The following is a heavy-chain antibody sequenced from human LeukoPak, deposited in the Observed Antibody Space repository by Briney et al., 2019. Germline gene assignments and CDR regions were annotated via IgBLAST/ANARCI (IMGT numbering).Heavy chain of an antibody. V-gene: IGHV1-18*01. CDR1: ENTFTNYG. CDR2: FSPYNGDT. D-gene: IGHD3-16*01. J-gene: IGHJ3*01. CDR3: AIGEGVITWGGADVYDV. Sequence: ASVKVSCKASENTFTNYGINWVRQATGQRPERMGWFSPYNGDTKYAPKLKGRVTLTADTLTSTAYMELRTLISDDTATYYCAIGEGVITWGGADVYDVWGQGTTVIVSS.